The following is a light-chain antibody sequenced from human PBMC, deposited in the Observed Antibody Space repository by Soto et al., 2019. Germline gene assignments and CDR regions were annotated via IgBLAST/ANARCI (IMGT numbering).Light chain of an antibody. J-gene: IGLJ2*01. CDR2: DVD. Sequence: QSAPTQPASVSGSPGHSITGSCTGTNNDVGGFNFVSWYQQHPGKVPKLMIYDVDDRPSGVSNRFSGSRSGNTASLTISGLQAEDEADYFCSSYTSRSTVIFGGETKVTVL. CDR1: NNDVGGFNF. V-gene: IGLV2-14*01. CDR3: SSYTSRSTVI.